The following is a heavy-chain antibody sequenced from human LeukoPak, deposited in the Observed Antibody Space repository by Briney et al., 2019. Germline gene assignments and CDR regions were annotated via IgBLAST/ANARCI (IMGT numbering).Heavy chain of an antibody. J-gene: IGHJ4*02. CDR2: ISYDGSNK. CDR1: GFTFSSYG. V-gene: IGHV3-30*18. CDR3: AKTYQLLAQPFDY. D-gene: IGHD2-2*01. Sequence: GGSLRLACAASGFTFSSYGMHWVRQAPGKGLEWVAVISYDGSNKYYADSAKGRFTISRDNSKNTLYLQMNSLRAEDTAVYYCAKTYQLLAQPFDYWGQGTLVTVSS.